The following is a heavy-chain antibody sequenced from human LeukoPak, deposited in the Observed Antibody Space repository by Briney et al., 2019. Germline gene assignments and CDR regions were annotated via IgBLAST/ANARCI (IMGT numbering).Heavy chain of an antibody. CDR1: GFTFTTYW. CDR2: IKQDGSEK. CDR3: ARVRGGYCSSATCPPAFDI. J-gene: IGHJ3*02. V-gene: IGHV3-7*04. Sequence: GGSLRLSCAASGFTFTTYWMSWVRQAPGKGLEWVANIKQDGSEKYYVDSVKGRFTISRDNAKNSLYLQMNSLRAEDTAMYYCARVRGGYCSSATCPPAFDIWGQGTMVTVSS. D-gene: IGHD2-2*01.